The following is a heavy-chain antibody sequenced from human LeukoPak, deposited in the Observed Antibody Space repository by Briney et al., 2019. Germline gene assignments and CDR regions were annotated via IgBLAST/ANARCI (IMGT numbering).Heavy chain of an antibody. Sequence: ASVKVSCKASGYTFTSYDINWVRQATGKGLKWMGWMNPNSGNTGYAQKFQGRVTMTRNTSISTAYMELSSLRSEDTAVYYCARTYTLYYYYYGMDVWGQGTTVTVSS. D-gene: IGHD2-2*02. J-gene: IGHJ6*02. CDR3: ARTYTLYYYYYGMDV. CDR2: MNPNSGNT. V-gene: IGHV1-8*01. CDR1: GYTFTSYD.